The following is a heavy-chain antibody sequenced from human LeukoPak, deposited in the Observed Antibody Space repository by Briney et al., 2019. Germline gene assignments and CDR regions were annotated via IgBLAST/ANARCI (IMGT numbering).Heavy chain of an antibody. V-gene: IGHV1-2*02. CDR1: GYSFTGYY. CDR3: ARDWDPITGTTRWFDP. CDR2: INVNNGDT. D-gene: IGHD1-7*01. Sequence: ASVKVSCKASGYSFTGYYMHWVRQAPGQGLEWMGWINVNNGDTNYAQKFQGRATVTRDTSISTAYMELSRLRSDDTAVYYCARDWDPITGTTRWFDPWGQGTLVTASS. J-gene: IGHJ5*02.